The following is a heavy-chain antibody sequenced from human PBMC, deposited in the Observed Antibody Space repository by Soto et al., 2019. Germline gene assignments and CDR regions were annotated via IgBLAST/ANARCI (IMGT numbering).Heavy chain of an antibody. CDR3: ARDSRNIVVVPAAPAGNWFDP. CDR2: IIPIFDTA. Sequence: SVKVSCKASGGTFSSYAISWVRQAPGQGLEWMGGIIPIFDTANYAQKFQGRVTITADESTSTAYMELSSLRSEDTAVYYCARDSRNIVVVPAAPAGNWFDPWGQGTLVTVS. V-gene: IGHV1-69*13. J-gene: IGHJ5*02. CDR1: GGTFSSYA. D-gene: IGHD2-2*01.